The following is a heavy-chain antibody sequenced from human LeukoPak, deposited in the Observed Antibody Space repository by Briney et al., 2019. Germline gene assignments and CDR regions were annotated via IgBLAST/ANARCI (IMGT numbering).Heavy chain of an antibody. CDR1: GGSISSGGYS. Sequence: PSETLSLTCAVSGGSISSGGYSWSWIRQPPGKGLEWIGYIYYSGSTYYNPSLKSRVTISVDTSKNQFSLKLSSVTAADTAVYYCARGHLQTWSGYPSFDYWGQGTLVTVSS. V-gene: IGHV4-30-4*07. CDR3: ARGHLQTWSGYPSFDY. D-gene: IGHD3-3*01. CDR2: IYYSGST. J-gene: IGHJ4*02.